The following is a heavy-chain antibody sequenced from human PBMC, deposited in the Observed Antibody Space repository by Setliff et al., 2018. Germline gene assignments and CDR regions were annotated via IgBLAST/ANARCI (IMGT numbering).Heavy chain of an antibody. CDR1: GYTFTNYY. CDR2: INPRAGTT. D-gene: IGHD2-15*01. Sequence: ASVKVSCKASGYTFTNYYINWVRQAPGQGLEWMGIINPRAGTTSYAQKLQGRVTMTRDTSTNTVYMELSSLRSEDTAVYYCARVRDCSGGICHRGFHHYMDVWGKGTTVTVSS. CDR3: ARVRDCSGGICHRGFHHYMDV. J-gene: IGHJ6*03. V-gene: IGHV1-46*04.